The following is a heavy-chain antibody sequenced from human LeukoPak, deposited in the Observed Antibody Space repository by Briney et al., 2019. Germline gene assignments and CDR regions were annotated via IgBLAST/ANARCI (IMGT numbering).Heavy chain of an antibody. J-gene: IGHJ4*02. CDR3: ARAAYSSGSYYFDY. D-gene: IGHD6-19*01. Sequence: ASVKVSCKASGYTFTGYYMHWVRQAPGQGLEWMGRINPNSGGTNYAQKFQGRVTMTRDTSIGTAYMELSRLRSDDTAVYYCARAAYSSGSYYFDYWGQGTLVTVSS. CDR2: INPNSGGT. V-gene: IGHV1-2*06. CDR1: GYTFTGYY.